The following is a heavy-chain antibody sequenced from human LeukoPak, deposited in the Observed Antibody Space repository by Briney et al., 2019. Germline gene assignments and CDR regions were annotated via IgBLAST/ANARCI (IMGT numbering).Heavy chain of an antibody. J-gene: IGHJ4*02. Sequence: PGGSLRLSCAASGFIFSSYTMHWVRQAPGKGLEWVAVISYDGSYKYYADSVKGRFTISRDSSKNTLYLQMNSLRPEDTAVYYCARDTGSGSYYKSPYYFDYWGQGTLVTVSS. D-gene: IGHD3-10*01. V-gene: IGHV3-30*04. CDR2: ISYDGSYK. CDR1: GFIFSSYT. CDR3: ARDTGSGSYYKSPYYFDY.